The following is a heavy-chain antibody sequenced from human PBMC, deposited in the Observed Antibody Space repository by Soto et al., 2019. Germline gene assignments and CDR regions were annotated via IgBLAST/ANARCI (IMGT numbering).Heavy chain of an antibody. CDR2: ISYDGSNK. CDR1: GFTFSSYG. V-gene: IGHV3-30*18. J-gene: IGHJ4*02. Sequence: GGSLRLSCAASGFTFSSYGMHWVRQAPGKGLEWVAVISYDGSNKYYADSVKGRFTISRDNSKNTLYLQMNSLRAEDTAVYYCAKDWINWGLKYYFDYWGQGTLVTVSS. CDR3: AKDWINWGLKYYFDY. D-gene: IGHD7-27*01.